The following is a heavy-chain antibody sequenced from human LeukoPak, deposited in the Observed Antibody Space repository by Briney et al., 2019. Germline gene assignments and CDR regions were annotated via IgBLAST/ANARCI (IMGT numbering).Heavy chain of an antibody. CDR3: ARGFRLSAIEDWFDP. Sequence: ASVKVSCKASGYSFTSYDINWVRQATGQGLEWMGWITPNSGGTKYAQKFQGRVTMTRDTSISTACMELSGLRSDDTAVYYCARGFRLSAIEDWFDPWGQGTLVTVSS. V-gene: IGHV1-2*02. D-gene: IGHD2-2*02. CDR2: ITPNSGGT. J-gene: IGHJ5*02. CDR1: GYSFTSYD.